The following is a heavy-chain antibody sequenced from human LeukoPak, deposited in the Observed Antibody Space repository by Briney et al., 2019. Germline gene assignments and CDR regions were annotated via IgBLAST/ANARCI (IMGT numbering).Heavy chain of an antibody. CDR2: IYPSGST. CDR3: AKASGSLTWPFDY. V-gene: IGHV4-38-2*02. J-gene: IGHJ4*02. Sequence: PSETLSLTCTVSGYSISSSYFWCWIRHPPRKGLEWIGSIYPSGSTYYNPSLKSRVTISVDTSKNQFSLKLSSVTAADTALYYCAKASGSLTWPFDYRGQGTLVTVSS. D-gene: IGHD1-26*01. CDR1: GYSISSSYF.